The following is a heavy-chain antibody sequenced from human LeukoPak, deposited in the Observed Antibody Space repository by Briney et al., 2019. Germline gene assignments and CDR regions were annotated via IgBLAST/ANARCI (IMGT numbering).Heavy chain of an antibody. Sequence: SETLSLTCTVSGGSISSYYWSWIRQPAGKGLEWIGRIYTSGSTNYNPSLKSRVTMSVDTSKNQFSLKLSSVTAADTAVYYCAEGAARPDYYYYMDVWGKGTTVTVSS. D-gene: IGHD6-6*01. CDR2: IYTSGST. J-gene: IGHJ6*03. CDR1: GGSISSYY. CDR3: AEGAARPDYYYYMDV. V-gene: IGHV4-4*07.